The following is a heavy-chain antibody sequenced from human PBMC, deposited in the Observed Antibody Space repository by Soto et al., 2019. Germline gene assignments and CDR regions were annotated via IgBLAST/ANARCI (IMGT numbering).Heavy chain of an antibody. Sequence: GGSLRLSCAASGFTVSSNYMSWVRQAPGKGLEWVSVIYSGGSTYYAGSVKGRFTISRDNSKNTLYLQMNSLRAEDTAVYYCAREDGYRGGDAFDIWGQGTMVTVSS. CDR1: GFTVSSNY. CDR2: IYSGGST. CDR3: AREDGYRGGDAFDI. J-gene: IGHJ3*02. V-gene: IGHV3-66*01. D-gene: IGHD5-12*01.